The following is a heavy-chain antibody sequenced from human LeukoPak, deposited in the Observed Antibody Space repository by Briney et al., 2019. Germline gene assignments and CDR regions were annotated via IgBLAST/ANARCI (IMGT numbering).Heavy chain of an antibody. Sequence: GGSLRLSCAASGFTFSNYWIHWVRQAPGKGLEWVAGIKDDGSEKYYVDSVKGRFTISRDNAKNSLYLQMNSLRAEDTAVYYCAKDRGGSYTLSLDYWGQGTLVTVSS. D-gene: IGHD1-26*01. CDR3: AKDRGGSYTLSLDY. V-gene: IGHV3-7*03. CDR1: GFTFSNYW. CDR2: IKDDGSEK. J-gene: IGHJ4*02.